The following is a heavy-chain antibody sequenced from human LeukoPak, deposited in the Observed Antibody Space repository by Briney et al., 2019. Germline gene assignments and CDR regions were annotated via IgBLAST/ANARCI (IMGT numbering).Heavy chain of an antibody. CDR1: GYTFSTFD. Sequence: ASVKVSCKASGYTFSTFDINWVRQAPGHGLEWMGWMTPNSGATGYAQKFQGRITMTTDTSTSTAYMEVRSLRSDDTAVYYCARDPSNSSGWRAFFDSWGQGTLVTVSS. D-gene: IGHD6-19*01. J-gene: IGHJ4*02. V-gene: IGHV1-8*01. CDR3: ARDPSNSSGWRAFFDS. CDR2: MTPNSGAT.